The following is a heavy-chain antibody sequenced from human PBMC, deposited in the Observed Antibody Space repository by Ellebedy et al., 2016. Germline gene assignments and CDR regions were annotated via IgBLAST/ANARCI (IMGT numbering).Heavy chain of an antibody. CDR3: ARYINWNYVKPNFDY. CDR2: VPFGGHT. V-gene: IGHV4-39*01. CDR1: GASIATSNHC. D-gene: IGHD1-7*01. Sequence: SETLSLTXTVSGASIATSNHCWGWIRHSPGKGLDWVGSVPFGGHTFLSPSLKSRVTISIDTSKNQFSLRLSPVTAADTAVYYCARYINWNYVKPNFDYWGQGSLVTVSS. J-gene: IGHJ4*02.